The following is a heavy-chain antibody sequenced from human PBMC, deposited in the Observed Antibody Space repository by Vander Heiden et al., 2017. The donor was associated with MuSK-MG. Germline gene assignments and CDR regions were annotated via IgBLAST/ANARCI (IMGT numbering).Heavy chain of an antibody. CDR1: GFTFSTYG. CDR2: IWYDGSNK. CDR3: ARDYGGFNANFDP. V-gene: IGHV3-33*01. D-gene: IGHD2-2*01. Sequence: GVQPLRSLRLSRAASGFTFSTYGMLWVRQAPGKGLEWVAVIWYDGSNKNYADAVKGRFTISRDNSKNALYLQMDRMRVEDTAVYYCARDYGGFNANFDPWGQGILVTVSS. J-gene: IGHJ5*02.